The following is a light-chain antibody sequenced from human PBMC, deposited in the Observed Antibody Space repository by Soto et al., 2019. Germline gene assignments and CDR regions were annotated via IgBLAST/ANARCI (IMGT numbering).Light chain of an antibody. Sequence: EIVLTQSPATLSLSPGERATLSCRASQGVSSYLAWYQQKPGQAPRLLIQRASTRATGIPARFSGSGSGTEFTLTISSLQSEDFAVYFCQQYNNWPGTFGQGTKVDIK. CDR3: QQYNNWPGT. CDR1: QGVSSY. CDR2: RAS. J-gene: IGKJ1*01. V-gene: IGKV3-15*01.